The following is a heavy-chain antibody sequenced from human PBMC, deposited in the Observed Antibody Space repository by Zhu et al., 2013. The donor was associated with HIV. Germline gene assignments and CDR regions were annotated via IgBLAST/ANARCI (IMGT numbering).Heavy chain of an antibody. CDR1: GFTFSSYS. V-gene: IGHV3-21*01. CDR3: AREGNNGPVYGMDV. J-gene: IGHJ6*02. Sequence: EVQLVESGGGLVKPGGSLRLSCAASGFTFSSYSMNWVRQAPGKGLEWVSSISSSSSYIYYADSVKGRFTISRDNAKNSLYLQMNSLRAEDTAVYYCAREGNNGPVYGMDVWGQGTTVTVSS. CDR2: ISSSSSYI. D-gene: IGHD1-20*01.